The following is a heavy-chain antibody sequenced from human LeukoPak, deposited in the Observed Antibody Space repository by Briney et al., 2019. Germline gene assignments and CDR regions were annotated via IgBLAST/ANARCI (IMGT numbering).Heavy chain of an antibody. Sequence: PGGSLRLSCAASGFTFSSNAIHWVRQAPGKGLEWVAVIWYDGSKRYYADSVQGRFTISRDNSKNTASLQLNSLRVEDTAVYYCARWGNRALDYWGQGTLVTVSS. CDR3: ARWGNRALDY. D-gene: IGHD7-27*01. CDR1: GFTFSSNA. J-gene: IGHJ4*02. CDR2: IWYDGSKR. V-gene: IGHV3-33*01.